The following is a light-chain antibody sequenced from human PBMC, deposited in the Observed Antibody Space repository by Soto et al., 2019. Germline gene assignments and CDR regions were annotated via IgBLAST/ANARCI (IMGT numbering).Light chain of an antibody. Sequence: DIQLTQSPSFLSAAVLDIVTVTCLASQSINIFLAWFQQKPGKAPNLLISAASNLQSGVPSRFRGSRSGTEFTLTVSSLQPEHFATYYCLQDHDDSWTFGQGTKVDIK. CDR3: LQDHDDSWT. V-gene: IGKV1-9*01. CDR1: QSINIF. CDR2: AAS. J-gene: IGKJ1*01.